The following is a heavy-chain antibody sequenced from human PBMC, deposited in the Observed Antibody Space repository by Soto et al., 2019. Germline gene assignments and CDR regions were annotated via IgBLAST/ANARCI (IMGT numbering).Heavy chain of an antibody. CDR1: GYSFTSYG. J-gene: IGHJ6*02. CDR3: AREEVITNYYYYGMDV. V-gene: IGHV1-18*01. Sequence: ASVKVSCKASGYSFTSYGISWVRQAPGQGLEWMGWISTYNGNTNYAQKFQGRVTMTTDTSTSTAYMELRSLRSDDTAVYYCAREEVITNYYYYGMDVWGQGTTVTVSS. D-gene: IGHD3-22*01. CDR2: ISTYNGNT.